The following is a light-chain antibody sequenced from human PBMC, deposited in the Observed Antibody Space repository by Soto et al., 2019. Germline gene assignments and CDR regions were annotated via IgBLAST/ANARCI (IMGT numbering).Light chain of an antibody. CDR3: QQYNSFPT. J-gene: IGKJ1*01. CDR1: QSISSW. Sequence: DIQMTQSPSTLSASVGDRVTITCRASQSISSWLAWYQQKPGKAPKLLIYKASSLESGVPSRFSGSGAGTEFTLTISSRQPDDFATYDCQQYNSFPTFGQGTKVEIK. CDR2: KAS. V-gene: IGKV1-5*03.